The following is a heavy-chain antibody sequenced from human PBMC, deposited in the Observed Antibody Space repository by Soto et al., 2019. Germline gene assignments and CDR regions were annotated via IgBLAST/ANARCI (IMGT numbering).Heavy chain of an antibody. CDR3: ARDLGYDSSGYYETDAFDI. D-gene: IGHD3-22*01. Sequence: QVQLQESGPGLVKPSQTLSLTCTVSGGSISSGGYYWSWIRQHPGKGLEWIGYIYYSGSTYYNPSLKRRVTISVDTSKYQFSLKLSSVTAADTAVYYCARDLGYDSSGYYETDAFDIWGQGTMVTVSS. J-gene: IGHJ3*02. CDR1: GGSISSGGYY. CDR2: IYYSGST. V-gene: IGHV4-31*03.